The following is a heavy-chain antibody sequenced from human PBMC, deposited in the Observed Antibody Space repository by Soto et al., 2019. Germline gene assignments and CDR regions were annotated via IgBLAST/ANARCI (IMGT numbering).Heavy chain of an antibody. Sequence: GASVKVSCKASGYTFTSYGISWVRQAPGQGLEWMGWISAYNGNTNYAQKLQGRVTMTTDTSTSTAYMELRSLRSDDTAVYYCARVSFLYYDFWSGYPYYFHFCDQGTLVTVSS. CDR1: GYTFTSYG. V-gene: IGHV1-18*04. D-gene: IGHD3-3*01. CDR2: ISAYNGNT. J-gene: IGHJ4*02. CDR3: ARVSFLYYDFWSGYPYYFHF.